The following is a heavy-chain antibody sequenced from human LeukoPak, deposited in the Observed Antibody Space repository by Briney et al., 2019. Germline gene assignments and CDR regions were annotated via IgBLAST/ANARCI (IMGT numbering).Heavy chain of an antibody. CDR2: ISGDGGST. D-gene: IGHD3-22*01. CDR3: AKGDDSSGYYPDY. Sequence: GGSLRLSCAASGFTFSSYAMHWVRQAPGKGLEWVSLISGDGGSTYYADSVKGRFTISRDNSKNSLYLQMNSLRTEDTALYYCAKGDDSSGYYPDYWGQGTLVTVSS. CDR1: GFTFSSYA. V-gene: IGHV3-43*02. J-gene: IGHJ4*02.